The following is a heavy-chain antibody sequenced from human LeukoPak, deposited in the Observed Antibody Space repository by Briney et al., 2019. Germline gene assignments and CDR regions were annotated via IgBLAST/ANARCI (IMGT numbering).Heavy chain of an antibody. J-gene: IGHJ4*02. CDR2: IKQDGSEK. Sequence: PGGSLRLSCAASGFTLSSYWMSWVRQAPGKGLEWVANIKQDGSEKNYMDPVKGRFTISRDNAKNSLYLQMDSLRAEDTAVYFCARCQPGAFDYWGQGTLVTVSP. CDR3: ARCQPGAFDY. D-gene: IGHD1-26*01. V-gene: IGHV3-7*03. CDR1: GFTLSSYW.